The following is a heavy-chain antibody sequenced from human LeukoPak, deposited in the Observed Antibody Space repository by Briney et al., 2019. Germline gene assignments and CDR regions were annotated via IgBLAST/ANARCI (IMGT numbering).Heavy chain of an antibody. Sequence: SETLSLTCTVSGGSISSHFWSWIRQPPGKGLEWIAYIYYSGSTDYNPSLKSRVTISVDTSKNQFSLKLSSVTAADTAVYYCARQTMSTADAFDFWDQGTMVTVSS. V-gene: IGHV4-59*08. CDR1: GGSISSHF. CDR3: ARQTMSTADAFDF. D-gene: IGHD4-17*01. CDR2: IYYSGST. J-gene: IGHJ3*01.